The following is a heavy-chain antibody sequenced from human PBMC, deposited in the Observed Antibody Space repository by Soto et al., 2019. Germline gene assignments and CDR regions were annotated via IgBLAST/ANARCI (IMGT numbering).Heavy chain of an antibody. Sequence: GGSLRLSCAASGFVFTNYGMHWVRQAPGTGLEWVAFISNDGSKKYYADSVKGRFTISRDNSENTVYLQMTSLRPDDTAVFYCARDVAMPSGLGLGYWGQGTLVTVS. CDR3: ARDVAMPSGLGLGY. D-gene: IGHD6-19*01. J-gene: IGHJ4*02. V-gene: IGHV3-30*03. CDR1: GFVFTNYG. CDR2: ISNDGSKK.